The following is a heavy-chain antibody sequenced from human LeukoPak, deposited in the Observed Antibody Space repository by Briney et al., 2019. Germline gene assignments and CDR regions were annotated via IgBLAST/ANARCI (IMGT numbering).Heavy chain of an antibody. D-gene: IGHD6-13*01. CDR2: ISYSGTT. V-gene: IGHV4-39*01. CDR1: GGSISSSTYY. J-gene: IGHJ4*02. Sequence: NPSETLSLTCIVSGGSISSSTYYWGWIRQPPGKGLEWIGSISYSGTTYYNPSLKSRVAISVDSSKNQFSLKVYSVTAADTAVHYCARHQINRGSWHLLSVESYFDYWGQGTLVTVSS. CDR3: ARHQINRGSWHLLSVESYFDY.